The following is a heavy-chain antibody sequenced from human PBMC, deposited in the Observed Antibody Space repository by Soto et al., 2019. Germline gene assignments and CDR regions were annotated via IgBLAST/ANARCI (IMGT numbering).Heavy chain of an antibody. J-gene: IGHJ3*02. CDR3: ARRAFYYDSRGYPHDAFGT. V-gene: IGHV3-66*04. CDR1: GFTVNNNY. D-gene: IGHD3-22*01. Sequence: GGSLRLSCAASGFTVNNNYMSWIRQAPGKGLEWVSVIYDAGGTNYADSVKGRFIISRDNSKNMVFLHMSSLRAEDTAVYYCARRAFYYDSRGYPHDAFGTWGQGTMVTVSS. CDR2: IYDAGGT.